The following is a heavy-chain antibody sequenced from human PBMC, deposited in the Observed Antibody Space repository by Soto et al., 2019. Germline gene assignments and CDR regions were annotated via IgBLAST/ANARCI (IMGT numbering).Heavy chain of an antibody. V-gene: IGHV1-18*01. CDR2: ISAYNGNT. J-gene: IGHJ4*02. D-gene: IGHD2-15*01. Sequence: GASVKVSCKASGYTFTSYGISWVRQAPGQGLEWMGWISAYNGNTNYAQELQGRVTMTTDTSTSTAYMELRSLRSDDTAVYYCAREISTPLGYCSGGSCYSGGNHIWGQGTLVTVSS. CDR1: GYTFTSYG. CDR3: AREISTPLGYCSGGSCYSGGNHI.